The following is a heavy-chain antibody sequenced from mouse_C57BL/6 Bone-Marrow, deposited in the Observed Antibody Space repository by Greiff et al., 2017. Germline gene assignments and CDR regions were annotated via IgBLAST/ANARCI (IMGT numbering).Heavy chain of an antibody. J-gene: IGHJ3*01. CDR3: ARETAAWFAI. CDR1: GYTFTDSY. CDR2: INPYNGGT. V-gene: IGHV1-19*01. Sequence: VQLQQSGPVLVKPGASVKMSCKASGYTFTDSYMNWVKQSHGKSLEWIGVINPYNGGTSYNQKFKGKATLTVDKSSSTAYMELNSLTSEDSAVYYCARETAAWFAIWGQGTLVTVSA.